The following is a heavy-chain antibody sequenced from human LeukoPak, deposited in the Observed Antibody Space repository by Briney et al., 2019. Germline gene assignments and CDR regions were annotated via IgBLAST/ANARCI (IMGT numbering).Heavy chain of an antibody. V-gene: IGHV3-74*01. D-gene: IGHD3-22*01. CDR2: INDDGSAT. CDR1: GFTFSNYW. Sequence: GGSLRLSCAASGFTFSNYWMHWVRQVPGKGLVWVSRINDDGSATFYADSVKGRFTISRDNAKNTLFLQMSSLRAEDTAVYYCARDLYRIVVVPHYFDYWGQGTLVTVSS. J-gene: IGHJ4*02. CDR3: ARDLYRIVVVPHYFDY.